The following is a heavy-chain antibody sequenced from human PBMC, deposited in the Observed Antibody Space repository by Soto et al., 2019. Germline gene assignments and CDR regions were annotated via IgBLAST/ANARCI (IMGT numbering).Heavy chain of an antibody. V-gene: IGHV4-4*02. CDR3: AKRIAAAATGNWFDP. CDR2: IYHSGST. J-gene: IGHJ5*02. Sequence: SETLSLTCAVSGGSISSSNWWSWVRQPPGKGLEWIGEIYHSGSTNYNPSLKSRVTISVDKSKNQLSLKLSSVTAADTAVYYCAKRIAAAATGNWFDPWGQGTLVTVSS. D-gene: IGHD6-13*01. CDR1: GGSISSSNW.